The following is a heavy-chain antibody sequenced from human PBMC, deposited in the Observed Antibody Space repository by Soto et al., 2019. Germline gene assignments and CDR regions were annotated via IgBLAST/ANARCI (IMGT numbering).Heavy chain of an antibody. Sequence: EVQLVESGGGLVKPGGSLRLSCAASGFTFSSYSMNWVRQAPGKGLEWVSSISSSSSYIYYADSVKGRFTISRDNAKNSLDLQMNSLRAEDTAVYYCARAIRSRGGYYFDYWGQGTLVTVSS. CDR3: ARAIRSRGGYYFDY. CDR2: ISSSSSYI. V-gene: IGHV3-21*01. D-gene: IGHD3-16*01. CDR1: GFTFSSYS. J-gene: IGHJ4*02.